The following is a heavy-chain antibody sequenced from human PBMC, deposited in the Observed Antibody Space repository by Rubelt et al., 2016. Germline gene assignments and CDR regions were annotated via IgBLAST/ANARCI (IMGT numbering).Heavy chain of an antibody. CDR3: AKGHSVSDAFDI. CDR1: GFAFNSYA. V-gene: IGHV3-23*04. CDR2: IRGSSGST. D-gene: IGHD4-11*01. Sequence: EVQLVESGGGLVQPGGSLRLSCAASGFAFNSYAMSWVRQAPGKGLEWVSLIRGSSGSTSYADSVKGRFTISRDNSKNALYLQMNSLRAEDTDVYYCAKGHSVSDAFDIWGQGTMVTVSS. J-gene: IGHJ3*02.